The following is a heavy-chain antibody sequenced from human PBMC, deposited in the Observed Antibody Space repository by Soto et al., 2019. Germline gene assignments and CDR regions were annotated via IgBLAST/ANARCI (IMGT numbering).Heavy chain of an antibody. V-gene: IGHV3-53*01. CDR2: IYSGGNT. CDR3: AWASGSRAFDN. CDR1: GFTVSTNY. Sequence: EVQLVESGGSLIQPGGSLRLSCAASGFTVSTNYVSWVRQAPGKGLEWVSVIYSGGNTYYADSVKGRFTISRDSSKNTVDLQMNSLRAEDTAVYFCAWASGSRAFDNWGQGTLVTVSS. D-gene: IGHD1-26*01. J-gene: IGHJ4*02.